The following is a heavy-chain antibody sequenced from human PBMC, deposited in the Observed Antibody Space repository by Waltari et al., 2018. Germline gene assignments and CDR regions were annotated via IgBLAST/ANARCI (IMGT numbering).Heavy chain of an antibody. D-gene: IGHD6-19*01. CDR1: GFTFSDYS. V-gene: IGHV3-11*01. CDR2: ISNTNNTI. Sequence: QMQLVESGGGLVRPGGSLRLSCAASGFTFSDYSMSWIRQAPGKGLEVVSDISNTNNTIYYADAGKGRFTISRENAKNSLYLQMNSRRAEDTAVYYCARGHSSGYYGPSWGVFEYWGQGTLVTASS. J-gene: IGHJ4*02. CDR3: ARGHSSGYYGPSWGVFEY.